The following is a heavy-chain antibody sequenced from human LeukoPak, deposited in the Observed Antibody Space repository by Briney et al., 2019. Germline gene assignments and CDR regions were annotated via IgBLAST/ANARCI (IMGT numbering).Heavy chain of an antibody. CDR2: ISHSGST. Sequence: SETLSLTCAVSGGSISSNNWWSWVRQPPGKGLEWIGEISHSGSTNYNPSLESRVTISVDKSKNQFSLKLSSMTAADTAVYYCARSPAGVWYFDLWGRGTLVTVSS. V-gene: IGHV4-4*02. J-gene: IGHJ2*01. CDR1: GGSISSNNW. D-gene: IGHD3-10*01. CDR3: ARSPAGVWYFDL.